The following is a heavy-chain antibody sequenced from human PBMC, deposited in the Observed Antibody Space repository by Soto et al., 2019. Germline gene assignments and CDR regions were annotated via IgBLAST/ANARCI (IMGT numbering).Heavy chain of an antibody. CDR3: ARDHNGYKSGLRSRYHYGMDV. V-gene: IGHV1-46*02. J-gene: IGHJ6*02. Sequence: GASVKVSCKASGYTFNTYYIHWVRQAPGQGLEWMALINPNGGSATYAQRFQGRVTLTRDTSTSTVYMELSSLRSEDTALYYCARDHNGYKSGLRSRYHYGMDVWGQGTTVTVSS. CDR2: INPNGGSA. CDR1: GYTFNTYY. D-gene: IGHD5-18*01.